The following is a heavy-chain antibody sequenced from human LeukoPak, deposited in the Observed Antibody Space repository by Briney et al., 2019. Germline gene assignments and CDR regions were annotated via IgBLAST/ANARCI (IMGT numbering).Heavy chain of an antibody. CDR2: IDPNSGGT. CDR1: GYTSTGYY. Sequence: ASVKVSCKASGYTSTGYYMHWVRQAPGQGLEWMGWIDPNSGGTNYAQKFQGRITMTRDTSISTAYMELSRLRSDDTAVYYCARVRCCEGSGLIYFDPWGQGTQVTVSS. V-gene: IGHV1-2*02. J-gene: IGHJ5*02. CDR3: ARVRCCEGSGLIYFDP. D-gene: IGHD6-19*01.